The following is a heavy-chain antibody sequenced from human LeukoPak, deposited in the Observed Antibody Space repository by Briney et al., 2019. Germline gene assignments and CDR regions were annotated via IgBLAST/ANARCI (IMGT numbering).Heavy chain of an antibody. CDR1: GNTFSIYN. Sequence: ASVKVSCKASGNTFSIYNMHWVRQAPGQGLEWMGWINPNSGGTNYAQKFQGRVTMTRDTSISTAYMELSRLRSDDTAVYYCARAWDFDAFDIWGQGTMVTVSS. D-gene: IGHD1-26*01. V-gene: IGHV1-2*02. J-gene: IGHJ3*02. CDR3: ARAWDFDAFDI. CDR2: INPNSGGT.